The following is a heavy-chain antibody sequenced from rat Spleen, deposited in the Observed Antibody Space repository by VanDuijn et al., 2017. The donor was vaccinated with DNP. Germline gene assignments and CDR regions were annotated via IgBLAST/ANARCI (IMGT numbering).Heavy chain of an antibody. J-gene: IGHJ2*01. V-gene: IGHV5-7*01. CDR1: GFTFSDSN. D-gene: IGHD1-6*01. CDR3: AKDRGTTDSYFDY. CDR2: ITFDGSST. Sequence: EVQLVESGGDLVQPGRSLKLSCAASGFTFSDSNMAWVRQAPKKGLEWVTTITFDGSSTYYRDSVKGRFTISRNDAENTVYLEMHSLRSEDTATYYCAKDRGTTDSYFDYWGQGVMVTVSS.